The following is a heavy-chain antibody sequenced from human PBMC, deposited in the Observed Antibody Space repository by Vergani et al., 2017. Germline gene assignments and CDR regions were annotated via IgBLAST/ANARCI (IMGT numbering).Heavy chain of an antibody. D-gene: IGHD6-13*01. V-gene: IGHV3-74*01. Sequence: EVQLVESGGGLVQPGGSLRLSCAASGFTFSSYWMHWVRQAPGKGLVWVSRINSDGSSTSYADSVKGRFTISRDNAKNTLYLQMNSLRAEDTAVYYCAREGEYSSSWYRNYYYMDVWGKGTTVTVSS. J-gene: IGHJ6*03. CDR1: GFTFSSYW. CDR3: AREGEYSSSWYRNYYYMDV. CDR2: INSDGSST.